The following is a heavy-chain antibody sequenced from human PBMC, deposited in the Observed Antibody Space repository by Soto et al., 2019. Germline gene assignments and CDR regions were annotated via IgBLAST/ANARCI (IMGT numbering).Heavy chain of an antibody. J-gene: IGHJ4*02. V-gene: IGHV1-69*13. D-gene: IGHD5-18*01. CDR2: IIPIFGTA. Sequence: SVKVSFKASGGTFSSYAISWVRQAPGQGLEGMGGIIPIFGTANYAQKFQGRVTSAADESTSTAYMELSSLRSEYTAVYYCARDPDTAGSDYWGQGTLVTVSS. CDR1: GGTFSSYA. CDR3: ARDPDTAGSDY.